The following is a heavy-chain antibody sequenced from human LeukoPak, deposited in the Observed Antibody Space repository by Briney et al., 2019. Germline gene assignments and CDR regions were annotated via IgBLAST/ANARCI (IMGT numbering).Heavy chain of an antibody. CDR3: ARAALDSLYLYSSSSFINWFDP. D-gene: IGHD6-6*01. CDR1: GFTFDDYG. CDR2: INWNGGST. V-gene: IGHV3-20*01. J-gene: IGHJ5*02. Sequence: GGSLRLSCAASGFTFDDYGMSWVRQAPGKGLEWVSGINWNGGSTGYADSVKGRFTISRDNAKNSLYLQMNSLRAEDTALYHCARAALDSLYLYSSSSFINWFDPWGQGTLVTVSS.